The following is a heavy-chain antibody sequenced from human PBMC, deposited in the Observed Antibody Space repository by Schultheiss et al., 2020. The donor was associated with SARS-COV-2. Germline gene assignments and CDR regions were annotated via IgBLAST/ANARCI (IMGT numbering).Heavy chain of an antibody. V-gene: IGHV4-34*01. D-gene: IGHD3-10*01. Sequence: SETLSLTCAVYGGSLNGHYWLWIRQPPGKGLEWMGDLNHDGSTAYNPSLKGRIAMSLDTTKKQFSLRLTSVTAADTAIYYCARAPYYGSWHFDLWDRGALVTVSS. CDR1: GGSLNGHY. CDR3: ARAPYYGSWHFDL. J-gene: IGHJ4*02. CDR2: LNHDGST.